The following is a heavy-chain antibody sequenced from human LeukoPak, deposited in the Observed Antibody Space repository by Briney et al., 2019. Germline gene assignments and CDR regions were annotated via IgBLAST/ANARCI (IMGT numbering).Heavy chain of an antibody. V-gene: IGHV4-59*08. CDR2: IYYSGST. CDR3: ARGARAGYNLEPFDY. Sequence: SETLSLTCTVPGGSMSSYYWSWIRQPPGKGLEWIGYIYYSGSTKYNPSLKSRVTISVDTSKNQFSLKLSSVTAADTAVYYCARGARAGYNLEPFDYRGQGTLVTVSS. D-gene: IGHD5-24*01. CDR1: GGSMSSYY. J-gene: IGHJ4*02.